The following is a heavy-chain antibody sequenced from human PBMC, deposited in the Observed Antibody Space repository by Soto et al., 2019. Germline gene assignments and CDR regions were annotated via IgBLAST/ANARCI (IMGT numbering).Heavy chain of an antibody. V-gene: IGHV3-48*03. CDR3: VRRMASPDQ. Sequence: GGSLRLSCTASGFTFSDYEMNWVRPAPGNGLEWVSYITSGGRSIYYADSVKGRFIISRNNAENSLYLQMNSLRPEDTAVYYCVRRMASPDQWGQGTLVTVSS. D-gene: IGHD2-15*01. J-gene: IGHJ4*02. CDR1: GFTFSDYE. CDR2: ITSGGRSI.